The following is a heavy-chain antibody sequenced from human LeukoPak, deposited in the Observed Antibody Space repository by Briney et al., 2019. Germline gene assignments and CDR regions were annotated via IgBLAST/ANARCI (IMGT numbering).Heavy chain of an antibody. CDR3: ARVFVITMTLGLDY. D-gene: IGHD3-16*01. V-gene: IGHV1-8*02. Sequence: ASVKVSCKASGYTFTGYYMHWVRQATGQGLEWMGWMNPNSGNTGYAQKFQGRVTMTRNTSISTAYMELSSLRSEDTAVYYCARVFVITMTLGLDYWGQGTLVTVSS. CDR1: GYTFTGYY. J-gene: IGHJ4*02. CDR2: MNPNSGNT.